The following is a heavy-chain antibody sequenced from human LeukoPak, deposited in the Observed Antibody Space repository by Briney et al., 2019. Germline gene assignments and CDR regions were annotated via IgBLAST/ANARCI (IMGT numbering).Heavy chain of an antibody. Sequence: PGRSLRLSCAASGFTFSSYGMHWVRQAPGKGLEWVAVIWYDGSNKYYADSVKGRFTNSRDNSKNTLYLQMNSLRAEDTAVYYCAKDGGVVVIGDELDYWGQGTLVTVSS. CDR2: IWYDGSNK. D-gene: IGHD3-22*01. CDR3: AKDGGVVVIGDELDY. J-gene: IGHJ4*02. V-gene: IGHV3-33*06. CDR1: GFTFSSYG.